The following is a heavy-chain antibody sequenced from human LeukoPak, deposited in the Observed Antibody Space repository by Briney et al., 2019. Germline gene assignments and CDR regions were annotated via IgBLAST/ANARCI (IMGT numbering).Heavy chain of an antibody. CDR3: ARDVAGDSSRYYYARFFQN. V-gene: IGHV3-20*04. CDR1: RFTFDEYG. D-gene: IGHD3-22*01. J-gene: IGHJ1*01. Sequence: PGGSLRLSCAASRFTFDEYGMSWVRQTAGKGLEWISGINWNGRSIGYADSVKGRFTVSRDNAKSSLYLQMNSLRAEDTAVYYCARDVAGDSSRYYYARFFQNWGQGTLVTVSS. CDR2: INWNGRSI.